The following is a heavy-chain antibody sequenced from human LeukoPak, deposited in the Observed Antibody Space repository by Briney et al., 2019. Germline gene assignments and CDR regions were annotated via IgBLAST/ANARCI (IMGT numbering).Heavy chain of an antibody. D-gene: IGHD3-22*01. CDR1: GGTFSSYA. J-gene: IGHJ2*01. V-gene: IGHV1-69*05. Sequence: SVKVSCKASGGTFSSYAISWVRQAPGQGLEWMGRIIPIFGTANYAQKFQGRVTITTDESTSTAYMELSSLRSEDTAVYYCARTYYYGSSGYWGSWYFDLWGRGTLVTVSS. CDR3: ARTYYYGSSGYWGSWYFDL. CDR2: IIPIFGTA.